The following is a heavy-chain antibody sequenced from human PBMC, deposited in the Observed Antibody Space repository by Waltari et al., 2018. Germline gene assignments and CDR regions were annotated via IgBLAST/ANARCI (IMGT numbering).Heavy chain of an antibody. CDR2: IMSSGSTL. CDR3: AREPLSHGIDY. V-gene: IGHV3-48*03. CDR1: GFTFSSYE. Sequence: EVQLVESGGGLVQPGGSLRLSCAASGFTFSSYEMNWVRQAPGKGWEWVSYIMSSGSTLYYADSVKGRFTISRDNAKNSLYLQMNSLRAEDTAVYYCAREPLSHGIDYWGQGTLVTVSS. J-gene: IGHJ4*02.